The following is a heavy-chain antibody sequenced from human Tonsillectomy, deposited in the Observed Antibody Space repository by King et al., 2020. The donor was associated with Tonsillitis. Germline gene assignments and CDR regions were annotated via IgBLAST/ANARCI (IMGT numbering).Heavy chain of an antibody. Sequence: QLVQSGAEVKKPGSSVKVSCKASGGTFSSYAISWVRQAPGQGLEWMGRIIPILGIANYAQKFQGRVPITADKSTSTAYMELSSLESEDTSAYYCARVGGSSGWSFDYWGQGTLVTVSS. J-gene: IGHJ4*02. CDR1: GGTFSSYA. CDR2: IIPILGIA. D-gene: IGHD6-19*01. CDR3: ARVGGSSGWSFDY. V-gene: IGHV1-69*09.